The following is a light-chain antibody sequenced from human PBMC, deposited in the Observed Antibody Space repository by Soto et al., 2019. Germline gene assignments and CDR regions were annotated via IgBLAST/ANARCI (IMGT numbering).Light chain of an antibody. V-gene: IGKV3-15*01. CDR3: QQYNDWPQT. Sequence: EIVLTQSPATLSVSPGERAALPCRASQSVSSDLAWYQQMPGQAPRLLIYGASTRATGLPARFSGSGSGTEFTLTIRSLQSEDFAVYYCQQYNDWPQTFGQGTKVDIK. J-gene: IGKJ1*01. CDR2: GAS. CDR1: QSVSSD.